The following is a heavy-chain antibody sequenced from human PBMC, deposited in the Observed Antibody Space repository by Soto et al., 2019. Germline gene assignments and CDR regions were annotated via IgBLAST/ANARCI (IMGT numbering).Heavy chain of an antibody. Sequence: GESLNISGTGPGYTFTNIWIGGVRQMTGKGLEWMGMIYPSDSDTRYSPSSQGQVTISDAKSISTAYLQWSSLQGSDTAVYYCARHSIIVSPLYVLDVWGQGTTVTVSS. CDR1: GYTFTNIW. CDR2: IYPSDSDT. V-gene: IGHV5-51*01. CDR3: ARHSIIVSPLYVLDV. D-gene: IGHD2-15*01. J-gene: IGHJ6*02.